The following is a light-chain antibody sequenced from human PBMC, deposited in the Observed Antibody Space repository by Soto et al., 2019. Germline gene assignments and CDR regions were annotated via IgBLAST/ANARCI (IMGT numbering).Light chain of an antibody. V-gene: IGKV1-13*02. J-gene: IGKJ2*01. CDR2: DAS. CDR1: QGISSA. Sequence: AIQLTQSPSSLSASVGDRVTITCRASQGISSALAWYQQKPGKAPKLLIFDASNLESGVPSRFSGSGSGTDFTLTISSLQPEDFATYYCQQFNSYSYTFGQGTKLEIK. CDR3: QQFNSYSYT.